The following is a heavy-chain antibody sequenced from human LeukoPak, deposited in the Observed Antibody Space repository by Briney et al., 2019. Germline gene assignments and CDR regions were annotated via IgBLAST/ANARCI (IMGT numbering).Heavy chain of an antibody. Sequence: GGSLRLSCAASGFTFSSYSMNRVRQAPGKGLEWVSSISSSSSYIYYADSVKGRFTISRDNAKNSLYLQMNSLRAEDTAVYYCARVRPGHYYDSFDYWGQGTLVTVSS. V-gene: IGHV3-21*01. J-gene: IGHJ4*02. CDR3: ARVRPGHYYDSFDY. D-gene: IGHD3-22*01. CDR1: GFTFSSYS. CDR2: ISSSSSYI.